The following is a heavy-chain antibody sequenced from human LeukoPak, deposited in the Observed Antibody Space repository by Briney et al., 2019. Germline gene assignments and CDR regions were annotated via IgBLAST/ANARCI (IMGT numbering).Heavy chain of an antibody. J-gene: IGHJ4*02. D-gene: IGHD6-19*01. CDR1: GFTFSSYG. CDR2: IWYDGSNK. V-gene: IGHV3-33*01. Sequence: GGSLRLSCTASGFTFSSYGMHWVRQAPGKGLEWVAVIWYDGSNKYYADSVKGRFTISRDYSKNTLYLQMNSLRAEDTAVYYCARPNSSGRSVRVDYWGQGTLVTVSS. CDR3: ARPNSSGRSVRVDY.